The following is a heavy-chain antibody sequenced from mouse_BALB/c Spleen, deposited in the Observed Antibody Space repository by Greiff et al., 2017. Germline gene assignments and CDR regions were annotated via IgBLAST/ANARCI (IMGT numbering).Heavy chain of an antibody. Sequence: EVQLQESGGGLVKPGGSLKLSCAASGFTFSSYAMSWVRQTPEKRLEWVATISSGGSYTYYPDSVKGRFTISRDNAKNTLYLQMSSLRSEDTAMYYCARPAYDYHAFDYWGQGTTLTVSS. CDR2: ISSGGSYT. V-gene: IGHV5-9-3*01. CDR1: GFTFSSYA. CDR3: ARPAYDYHAFDY. D-gene: IGHD2-4*01. J-gene: IGHJ2*01.